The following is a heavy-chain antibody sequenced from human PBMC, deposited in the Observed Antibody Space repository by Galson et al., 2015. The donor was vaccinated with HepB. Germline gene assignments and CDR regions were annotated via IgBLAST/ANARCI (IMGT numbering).Heavy chain of an antibody. V-gene: IGHV3-23*01. J-gene: IGHJ4*02. CDR2: ISGSGIYK. D-gene: IGHD1-26*01. CDR3: AKRGESGGYSPLDY. Sequence: SLRLSCAVSGFTVRSHYMTWVRQAPGKGLEWVAAISGSGIYKYSTDSARGRFTISRDNSKNMVYLEMNSLRVEDSAVYYCAKRGESGGYSPLDYWGQGSLVIVSS. CDR1: GFTVRSHY.